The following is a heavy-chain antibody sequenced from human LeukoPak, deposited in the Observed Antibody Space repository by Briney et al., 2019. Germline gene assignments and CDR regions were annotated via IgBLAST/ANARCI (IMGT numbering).Heavy chain of an antibody. V-gene: IGHV1-69*13. Sequence: GASVKVSCKASGDTFSNYAINWVRQAPGQGLEWVGGILPIIGSTKNAQQLQDRVTITADESTNTVYMELTSLRSEDTAVYYCARIAAAGSETDYWGQGTLVTVSS. J-gene: IGHJ4*02. CDR3: ARIAAAGSETDY. CDR1: GDTFSNYA. CDR2: ILPIIGST. D-gene: IGHD6-13*01.